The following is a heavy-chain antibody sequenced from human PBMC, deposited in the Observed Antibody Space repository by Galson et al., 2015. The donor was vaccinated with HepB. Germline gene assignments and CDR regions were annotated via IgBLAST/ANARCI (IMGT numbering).Heavy chain of an antibody. CDR2: ISYDGSNE. J-gene: IGHJ4*02. CDR1: GFSFSHYG. Sequence: SLRLSCAASGFSFSHYGMHWVRQAPGKGLEGVAVISYDGSNEYYADSVRGRFTISRDNSKNTLFLQMNSLRPEDTAVYYCAKDGRYSSGWHYFDYWGQGTLVTVSS. CDR3: AKDGRYSSGWHYFDY. V-gene: IGHV3-30*18. D-gene: IGHD6-19*01.